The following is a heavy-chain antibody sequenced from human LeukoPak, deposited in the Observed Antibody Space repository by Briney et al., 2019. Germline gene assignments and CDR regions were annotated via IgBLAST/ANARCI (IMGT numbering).Heavy chain of an antibody. Sequence: PGGSLRLSCAASGFTFDDNCTSWVRQVPGKGLEWVSFINWNGDSRGYVDSVKGRFTISRDKATNSLYLEMNSLRGEDTAFFYCARVGNSIFGAAMEAFDIWSQGTLVTVSS. CDR2: INWNGDSR. D-gene: IGHD3-3*01. CDR1: GFTFDDNC. V-gene: IGHV3-20*04. CDR3: ARVGNSIFGAAMEAFDI. J-gene: IGHJ3*02.